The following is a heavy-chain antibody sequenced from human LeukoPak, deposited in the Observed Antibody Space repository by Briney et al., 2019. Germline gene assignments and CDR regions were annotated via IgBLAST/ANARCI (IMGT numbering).Heavy chain of an antibody. V-gene: IGHV3-15*05. D-gene: IGHD5-18*01. CDR2: IKSKTDGGTT. Sequence: PGGSLRLSCAASGFTFSNAWMSWVHQAPGKGLEWVGRIKSKTDGGTTDYAAPVKGRFTVSRDDSKNTFSLQMNSLQTDDTAVYYCTTGGYSYGPYYFDYWGRGTLVTVSS. CDR1: GFTFSNAW. CDR3: TTGGYSYGPYYFDY. J-gene: IGHJ4*02.